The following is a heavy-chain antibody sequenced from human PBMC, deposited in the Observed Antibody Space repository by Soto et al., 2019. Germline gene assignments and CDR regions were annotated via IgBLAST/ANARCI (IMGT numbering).Heavy chain of an antibody. V-gene: IGHV4-34*01. CDR3: ARGVYCSSTSCYWGMDV. D-gene: IGHD2-2*01. CDR2: INHSGST. Sequence: QVQLQQWGAGLLKPSETLSLTCAVYGGSLSGYYWSWIRQPPGKGLEWIGEINHSGSTNYNPSLKSLVTISLDTPKNQFSLRLSSVTAAYTAVYYCARGVYCSSTSCYWGMDVWGQGTTVTVSS. CDR1: GGSLSGYY. J-gene: IGHJ6*02.